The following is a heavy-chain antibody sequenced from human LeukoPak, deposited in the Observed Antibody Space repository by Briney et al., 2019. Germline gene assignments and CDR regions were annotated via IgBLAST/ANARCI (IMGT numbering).Heavy chain of an antibody. CDR2: IWYDGSNK. Sequence: PGGSLRLSCAASGFTFSSYGMHWVRQAPGKGLEWVAVIWYDGSNKYYADSVKGRFTISRDNSKNTLYLQMNSLRAEDTAVYYCAKGIVGATNWFDPWGQGTLVTVSS. J-gene: IGHJ5*02. CDR1: GFTFSSYG. D-gene: IGHD1-26*01. CDR3: AKGIVGATNWFDP. V-gene: IGHV3-33*06.